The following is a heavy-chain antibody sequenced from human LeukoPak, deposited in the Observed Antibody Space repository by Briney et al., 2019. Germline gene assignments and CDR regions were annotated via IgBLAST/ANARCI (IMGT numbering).Heavy chain of an antibody. Sequence: GGSLRLSCAASGFTFSSYGMHWVRQAPGKGLEWVAVISYDGTNKYYVDSVKGRFTISRDNSKNTLYLQVNSLRAEDTAVYYCAKRGDCSSISCSTYGIDYWGQGTLVTVSS. D-gene: IGHD2-2*02. J-gene: IGHJ4*02. CDR2: ISYDGTNK. CDR1: GFTFSSYG. V-gene: IGHV3-30*18. CDR3: AKRGDCSSISCSTYGIDY.